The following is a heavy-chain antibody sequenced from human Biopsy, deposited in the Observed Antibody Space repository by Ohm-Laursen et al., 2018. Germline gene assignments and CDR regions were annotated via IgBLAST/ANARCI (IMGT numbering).Heavy chain of an antibody. CDR2: IYYTGHT. J-gene: IGHJ4*02. D-gene: IGHD7-27*01. V-gene: IGHV4-59*01. CDR1: GGSIKSYY. CDR3: ARLTGDPSY. Sequence: PGTLSLTCLASGGSIKSYYWNWIRQSPGKGLEWIGFIYYTGHTNYNPSLKGRATISVDTSKNQFSLKVISVTAADTAVYYCARLTGDPSYWDQGILVTVSS.